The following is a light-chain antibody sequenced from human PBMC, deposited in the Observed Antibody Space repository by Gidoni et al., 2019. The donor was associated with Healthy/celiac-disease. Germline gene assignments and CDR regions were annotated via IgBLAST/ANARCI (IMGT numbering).Light chain of an antibody. CDR3: QQRSNWPPGLT. CDR2: DAS. J-gene: IGKJ4*01. Sequence: IVLTQSPATLSLSPGERATLSCRASQSVSSYLAWYQQKPGQAPRLLIYDASNRATGIPARFSGSAAGTDFTLTISSLEPEDFAVYYCQQRSNWPPGLTFGGGTKVEIK. V-gene: IGKV3-11*01. CDR1: QSVSSY.